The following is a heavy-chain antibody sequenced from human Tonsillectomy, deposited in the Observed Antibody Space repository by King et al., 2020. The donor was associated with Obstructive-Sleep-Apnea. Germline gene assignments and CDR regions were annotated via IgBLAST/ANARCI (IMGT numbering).Heavy chain of an antibody. CDR3: ARGAMTLGAFDI. J-gene: IGHJ3*02. Sequence: VQLQESGPGLVKPSQTLSLTCTVSGGSISSVGYYWSWIRQHPGKGLEWIGYIYYSGSTYYNPSLQRRVTISVDPSKNQFSLNRISVTASDTAVYYCARGAMTLGAFDIWGQGKMVTVSS. CDR2: IYYSGST. CDR1: GGSISSVGYY. D-gene: IGHD2-2*01. V-gene: IGHV4-31*03.